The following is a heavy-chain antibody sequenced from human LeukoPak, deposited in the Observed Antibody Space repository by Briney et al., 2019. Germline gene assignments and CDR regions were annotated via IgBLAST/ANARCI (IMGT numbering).Heavy chain of an antibody. CDR1: GFTLSSYW. CDR2: IKQDGSEK. V-gene: IGHV3-7*01. J-gene: IGHJ6*03. Sequence: GGSLRLSCAASGFTLSSYWMSWVRQAPGKGLEWVANIKQDGSEKYYVDSVKGRFTISRDNAKNSLYLQMNSLRAEDTAVYYCARVKRSIEYYYYMDVWGKGTTVTVSS. D-gene: IGHD2-21*01. CDR3: ARVKRSIEYYYYMDV.